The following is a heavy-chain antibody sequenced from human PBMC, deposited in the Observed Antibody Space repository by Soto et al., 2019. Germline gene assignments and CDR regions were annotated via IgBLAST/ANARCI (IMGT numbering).Heavy chain of an antibody. J-gene: IGHJ3*02. V-gene: IGHV1-3*01. CDR3: ALHDYGDDGAFDI. CDR2: INAGNGNS. CDR1: GYTFTSYA. D-gene: IGHD4-17*01. Sequence: GASVKVSCKASGYTFTSYAMHWVRQAPGQRLEWMGWINAGNGNSKYSQKFQGRVTITRDTSASTAYMELNSLRSEDTAVYYCALHDYGDDGAFDIWGQGTMVTVSS.